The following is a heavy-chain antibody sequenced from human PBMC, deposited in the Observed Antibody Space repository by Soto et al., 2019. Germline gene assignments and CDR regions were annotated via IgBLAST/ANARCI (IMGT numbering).Heavy chain of an antibody. J-gene: IGHJ4*02. D-gene: IGHD2-15*01. Sequence: SVKVSCKASGGTFSSYTISWVRQAPGQGLEWMGRIIPILGIANHAQKFQGRVTITADKSTSTAYMELSSLRSEDTAVYYCASNSIVVVAATSPYYFDYWGQGTLVTVSS. CDR2: IIPILGIA. CDR3: ASNSIVVVAATSPYYFDY. V-gene: IGHV1-69*02. CDR1: GGTFSSYT.